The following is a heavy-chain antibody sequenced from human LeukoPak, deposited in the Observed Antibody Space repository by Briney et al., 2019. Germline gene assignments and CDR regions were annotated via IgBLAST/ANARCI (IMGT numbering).Heavy chain of an antibody. J-gene: IGHJ4*02. D-gene: IGHD2-21*02. V-gene: IGHV3-74*01. CDR1: GFTFSNNW. Sequence: GGSLRLSCAASGFTFSNNWMHWVRHAPGKGLVWVSRINSGGSTTNYADSVKGRFTISRDNAKNTLYLQMNSLRADDTAVYFCARGSGVTPDYWGQGTLVTVSS. CDR3: ARGSGVTPDY. CDR2: INSGGSTT.